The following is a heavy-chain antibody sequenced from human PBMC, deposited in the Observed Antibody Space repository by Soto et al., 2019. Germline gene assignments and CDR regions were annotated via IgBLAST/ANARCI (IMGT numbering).Heavy chain of an antibody. J-gene: IGHJ5*02. CDR2: IYYSGST. V-gene: IGHV4-39*01. Sequence: SETLSLTCTVSGGSISSSSYYWGWIRQPPGKGLEWIGSIYYSGSTYYNPSLKSRVTISVDMSKNQFSLKLSSVTAADTAVYYCARHLPSNNWFDPWGQGTLVTVSS. CDR3: ARHLPSNNWFDP. CDR1: GGSISSSSYY. D-gene: IGHD6-6*01.